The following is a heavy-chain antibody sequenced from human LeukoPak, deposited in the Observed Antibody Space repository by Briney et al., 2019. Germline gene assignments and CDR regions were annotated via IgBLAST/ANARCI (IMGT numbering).Heavy chain of an antibody. V-gene: IGHV4-38-2*02. D-gene: IGHD6-6*01. CDR1: GYSISSGYY. J-gene: IGHJ5*02. Sequence: PSETLSLTFTVSGYSISSGYYWGWIRQPPGKGLEWIGSIYHSGSTYYNPSLKSRVTISVDTSKNQFSLKLRSVTAADTAVYYCARPTARLGWFDPWGQGTLVTVSS. CDR2: IYHSGST. CDR3: ARPTARLGWFDP.